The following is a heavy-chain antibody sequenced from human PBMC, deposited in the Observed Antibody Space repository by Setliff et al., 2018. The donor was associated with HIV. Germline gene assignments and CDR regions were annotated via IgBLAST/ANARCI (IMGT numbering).Heavy chain of an antibody. CDR1: GGSISSGIYY. Sequence: LSLTCTVSGGSISSGIYYWSWIRQPAGKGLEWIGRIYTSGSTNYNPSLKSRVTISVDTSKNQFSLKLSFVTAADTAVYYCARGEYYFDYWGQGTLVTVSS. CDR3: ARGEYYFDY. V-gene: IGHV4-61*02. CDR2: IYTSGST. J-gene: IGHJ4*02.